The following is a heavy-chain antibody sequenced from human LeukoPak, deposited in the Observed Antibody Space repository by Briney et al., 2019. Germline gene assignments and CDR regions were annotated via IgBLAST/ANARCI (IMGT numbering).Heavy chain of an antibody. J-gene: IGHJ4*02. CDR1: GYTFTSYH. D-gene: IGHD3-9*01. CDR2: INPSGGST. Sequence: ASVKVSCKASGYTFTSYHMHWVRQAPGQGLEWMGIINPSGGSTSHAQKFQGRVTMTRDTSTSTVYMELSSLRSEDTAVYYCARAEPVYYDILTGYYRQAVLDYWGQGTLVTVSS. V-gene: IGHV1-46*01. CDR3: ARAEPVYYDILTGYYRQAVLDY.